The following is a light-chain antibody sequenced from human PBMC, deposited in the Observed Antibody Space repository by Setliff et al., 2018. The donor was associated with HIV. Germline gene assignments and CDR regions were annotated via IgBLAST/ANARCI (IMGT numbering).Light chain of an antibody. CDR3: CSYAGSSTYV. CDR2: EVS. CDR1: SSDVGSYNL. J-gene: IGLJ1*01. V-gene: IGLV2-23*02. Sequence: SALAQPASVSGSPGQSITISCTGTSSDVGSYNLVSWYQQHPGKAPKLMIYEVSKRPSGVSNRFSGSKSGNTASLTISGLQAEDEADYYCCSYAGSSTYVFGTGTKV.